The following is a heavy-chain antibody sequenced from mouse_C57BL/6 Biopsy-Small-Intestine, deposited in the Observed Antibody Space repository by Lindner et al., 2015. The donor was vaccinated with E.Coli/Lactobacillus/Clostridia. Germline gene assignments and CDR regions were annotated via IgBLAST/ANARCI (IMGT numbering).Heavy chain of an antibody. CDR1: GYSFTGNN. D-gene: IGHD2-5*01. CDR2: IDPYNGAT. Sequence: VQLQESGPELVKPRASVKMSCKASGYSFTGNNMHWVKQSHGQSLEWIGYIDPYNGATSYNQKFKGKATLTVDKSSSTAYMQLNSLTSEDSAVYFCARGGSYSNYRYFDVWGAGTTVTVSS. J-gene: IGHJ1*01. CDR3: ARGGSYSNYRYFDV. V-gene: IGHV1S135*01.